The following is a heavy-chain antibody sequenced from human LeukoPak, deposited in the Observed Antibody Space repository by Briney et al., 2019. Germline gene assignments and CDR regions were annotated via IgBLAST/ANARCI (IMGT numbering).Heavy chain of an antibody. CDR1: GFTFSSYA. CDR2: ISGSGGST. J-gene: IGHJ4*02. CDR3: AKDRLPYYDTSAYDY. V-gene: IGHV3-23*01. D-gene: IGHD3-22*01. Sequence: PGGSLRLSCAASGFTFSSYAMSWVRQATGKGLEWVSDISGSGGSTYYADPVKGRFTISRDNSKNTLYLQMNSLRAEDTAVYHCAKDRLPYYDTSAYDYWGQGTLVTVSS.